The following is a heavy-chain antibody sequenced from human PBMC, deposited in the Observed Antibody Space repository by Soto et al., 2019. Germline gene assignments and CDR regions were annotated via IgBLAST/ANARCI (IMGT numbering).Heavy chain of an antibody. D-gene: IGHD3-10*01. CDR3: ARVTGFYGSGEIDY. J-gene: IGHJ4*02. V-gene: IGHV3-30-3*01. Sequence: QVQLVESGGGVVQPGRSLRLSCAASGFTFTGFAMYWVRQAPGKGLEWVAVTSFDGSNEYYADFVEGRFTISRDNSKNTLYLQMNSLRPEDTAVYYCARVTGFYGSGEIDYWGQGTLVTLSS. CDR1: GFTFTGFA. CDR2: TSFDGSNE.